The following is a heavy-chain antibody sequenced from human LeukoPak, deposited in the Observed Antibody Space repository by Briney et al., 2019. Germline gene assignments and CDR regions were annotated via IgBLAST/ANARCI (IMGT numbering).Heavy chain of an antibody. CDR1: GFTFSSYG. Sequence: PGGSLRLSRAASGFTFSSYGMHWVRQAPGKGLEWVAFIQYDGSDKYYADSVKGRFTISRDNSKNTLYLQMNSLRAEDTAVYYCAKDSRCSSITCYYFDYWGQGTLVTVSS. CDR2: IQYDGSDK. J-gene: IGHJ4*02. D-gene: IGHD2-2*01. CDR3: AKDSRCSSITCYYFDY. V-gene: IGHV3-30*02.